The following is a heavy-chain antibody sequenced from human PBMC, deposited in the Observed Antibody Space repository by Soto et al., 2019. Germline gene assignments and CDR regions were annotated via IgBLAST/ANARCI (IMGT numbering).Heavy chain of an antibody. CDR1: GFTFSSYG. V-gene: IGHV3-30*18. J-gene: IGHJ4*02. CDR2: ISYDGSNK. Sequence: QVQLVESGGGVVQPGRSLRLSCAASGFTFSSYGMHWVRQAPGKGLEWVAVISYDGSNKYYADSVKGRFTISRDNSKNQLYLQMNSLRAEDTAVYYCAKDHSRWELLFGFDYWGQGTLVTVSS. CDR3: AKDHSRWELLFGFDY. D-gene: IGHD1-26*01.